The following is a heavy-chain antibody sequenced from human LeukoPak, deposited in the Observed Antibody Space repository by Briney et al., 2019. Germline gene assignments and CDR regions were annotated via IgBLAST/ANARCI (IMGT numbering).Heavy chain of an antibody. CDR3: ARDLRVGATGDF. CDR2: INAGNGNT. D-gene: IGHD1-26*01. CDR1: GYTFTSHA. V-gene: IGHV1-3*01. J-gene: IGHJ4*02. Sequence: ASVKDSCKASGYTFTSHAMQWVRQAPGQRLEWMGWINAGNGNTKYSQKFQGRVTITRDTSASTAYMELSSLRSEDTAVYYCARDLRVGATGDFWGQGTLVTVSS.